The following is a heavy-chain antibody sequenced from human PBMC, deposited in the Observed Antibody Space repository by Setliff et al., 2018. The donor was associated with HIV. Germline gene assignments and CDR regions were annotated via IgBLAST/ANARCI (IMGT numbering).Heavy chain of an antibody. V-gene: IGHV4-4*08. CDR1: GDSISSSYY. D-gene: IGHD3-3*01. J-gene: IGHJ5*02. CDR2: IYTSGST. Sequence: SETLSLTCTVSGDSISSSYYWTWIRQPPGKGLEWIGYIYTSGSTNYNPSLKNRVTISVDTSKNQFSLRLSSVTAADTAVYYCGRGSRITIFGVVKGTNWFDPWGQGTLVTVSS. CDR3: GRGSRITIFGVVKGTNWFDP.